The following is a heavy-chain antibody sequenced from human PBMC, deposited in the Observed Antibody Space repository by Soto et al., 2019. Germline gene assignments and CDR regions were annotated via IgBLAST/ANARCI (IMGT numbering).Heavy chain of an antibody. CDR1: GFMFRNYV. CDR3: TTDSYITMIVVRFDY. D-gene: IGHD3-22*01. J-gene: IGHJ4*01. V-gene: IGHV3-23*01. CDR2: IIGSGGTT. Sequence: GGSLRLSCTASGFMFRNYVMTWVRQAPGKGLEWVSSIIGSGGTTYYTDSVKGRFTISRDNSKNTLFLQINSLRAEDTAVYHCTTDSYITMIVVRFDYWGHGTLVTVSS.